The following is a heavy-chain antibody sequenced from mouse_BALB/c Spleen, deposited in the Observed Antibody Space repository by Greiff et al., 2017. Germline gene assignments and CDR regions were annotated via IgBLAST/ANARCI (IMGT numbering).Heavy chain of an antibody. J-gene: IGHJ4*01. Sequence: EVKLVESGGDLVKPGGSLKLSCAASGFTFSSYGMSWVRQTPDKRLEWVATISSGGSYTYYPDSVKGRFTISRDNAKNTLYLQMSSLKSEDTAMYYCARTLYGNYRFYAIDYWGQGTSVTVSS. CDR2: ISSGGSYT. D-gene: IGHD2-10*02. V-gene: IGHV5-6*01. CDR3: ARTLYGNYRFYAIDY. CDR1: GFTFSSYG.